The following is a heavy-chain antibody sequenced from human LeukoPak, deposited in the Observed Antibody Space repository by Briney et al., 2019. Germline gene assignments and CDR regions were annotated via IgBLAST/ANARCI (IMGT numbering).Heavy chain of an antibody. D-gene: IGHD6-19*01. CDR1: GGSISTYY. Sequence: PWETLSLTCTISGGSISTYYWSWIRQPPGKGLEWIGYIYYSGSTNYNPSLMSRLTITVDTSKNQFSLKLSSVTAADTAVYYCARLIAVAGTYRGHFDYWGQGALVTVSA. CDR2: IYYSGST. J-gene: IGHJ4*02. CDR3: ARLIAVAGTYRGHFDY. V-gene: IGHV4-59*08.